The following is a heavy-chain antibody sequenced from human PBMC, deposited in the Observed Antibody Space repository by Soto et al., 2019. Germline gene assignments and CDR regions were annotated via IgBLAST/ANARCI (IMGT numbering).Heavy chain of an antibody. CDR1: GGSISSNY. CDR3: ARYRREAVAGYTLDN. J-gene: IGHJ4*02. D-gene: IGHD6-13*01. Sequence: SETLSLTCTVSGGSISSNYWTWIRQPPGKGLEWIGYVYNSGSTNYNPSLKSRVTISEDTSKSQFSLKVNSMTAADTAVYYCARYRREAVAGYTLDNWGQGILVPSPQ. V-gene: IGHV4-59*01. CDR2: VYNSGST.